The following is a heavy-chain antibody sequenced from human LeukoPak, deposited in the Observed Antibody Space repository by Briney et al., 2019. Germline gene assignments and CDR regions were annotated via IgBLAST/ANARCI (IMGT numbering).Heavy chain of an antibody. J-gene: IGHJ4*02. V-gene: IGHV4-34*01. D-gene: IGHD6-13*01. CDR3: ARKKSQQQLVPYFDY. Sequence: SETLSLTCAVYGGSFSGYYWSWIRQPPGKGLEWIGEINHSGSTNYNPSLKSRVTISVDTSKNQFSLKLSSVTAADTAVYYCARKKSQQQLVPYFDYWGQGTLVTVSS. CDR2: INHSGST. CDR1: GGSFSGYY.